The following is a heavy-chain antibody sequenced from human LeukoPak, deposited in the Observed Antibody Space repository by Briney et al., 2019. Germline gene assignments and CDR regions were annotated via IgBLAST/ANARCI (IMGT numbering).Heavy chain of an antibody. D-gene: IGHD1-14*01. CDR2: IYYSGST. Sequence: SETLSLTCTVSGGSVSSGSYYWSWIRQPPGKGLEWIGYIYYSGSTNYNPSLKSRVTISVDKSKNQFSLKLSSVTAADTAVYYCARRAGITGTTGYFDYWGQGTLVTVSS. CDR1: GGSVSSGSYY. CDR3: ARRAGITGTTGYFDY. V-gene: IGHV4-61*01. J-gene: IGHJ4*02.